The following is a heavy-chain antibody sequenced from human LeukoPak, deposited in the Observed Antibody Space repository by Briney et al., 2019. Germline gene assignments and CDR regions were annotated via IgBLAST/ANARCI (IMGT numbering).Heavy chain of an antibody. CDR1: GGSISSYY. CDR2: IYTSGST. D-gene: IGHD3-10*01. V-gene: IGHV4-4*07. J-gene: IGHJ4*02. CDR3: ARERVGFGELLVDY. Sequence: PSETLSLTCTVSGGSISSYYWSWIRQPAGKGLEWIGRIYTSGSTNYNPSLTSRVTMSVDTSKNQFSLTLSSVTAADTAVYYCARERVGFGELLVDYWGQGTLVTVSS.